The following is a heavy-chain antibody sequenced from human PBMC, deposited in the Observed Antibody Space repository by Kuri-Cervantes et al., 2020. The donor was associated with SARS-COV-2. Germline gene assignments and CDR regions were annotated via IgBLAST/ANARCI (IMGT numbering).Heavy chain of an antibody. D-gene: IGHD2-2*02. CDR2: IYSGGST. J-gene: IGHJ6*02. V-gene: IGHV3-53*01. Sequence: GGSLRLSCAASGFTVSSNYMSWVRQAPGKGLEWVSVIYSGGSTYYADSVKGRFTISRDNSKNTLYLQMNSLRAEDTAVYYCARDIKYQLLYPGWGMDVWGQETTVTVSS. CDR3: ARDIKYQLLYPGWGMDV. CDR1: GFTVSSNY.